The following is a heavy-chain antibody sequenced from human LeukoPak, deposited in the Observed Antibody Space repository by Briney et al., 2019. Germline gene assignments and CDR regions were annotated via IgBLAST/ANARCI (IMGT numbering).Heavy chain of an antibody. D-gene: IGHD6-13*01. J-gene: IGHJ4*02. CDR2: VKQDGSGK. V-gene: IGHV3-7*01. CDR3: ARAWGVYSSSWYHQYDN. CDR1: GFTFRSYW. Sequence: GGSLRLSCAASGFTFRSYWMSWVRQAPGKGLEWVATVKQDGSGKYYVDSVKGRFTISRDNAKNSVYLQMNSLRAEDTAVYYCARAWGVYSSSWYHQYDNWGQGTLVTVSS.